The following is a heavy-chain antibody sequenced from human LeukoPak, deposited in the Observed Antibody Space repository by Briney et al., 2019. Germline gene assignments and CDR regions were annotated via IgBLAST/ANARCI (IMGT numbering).Heavy chain of an antibody. CDR3: AREVIVVVPADTGDAGEI. J-gene: IGHJ3*02. V-gene: IGHV4-4*07. CDR1: GGSISSDD. Sequence: SETLSLTCSVSGGSISSDDWSWIRWPAGKRPEWIGRIYTSGSTNSNPSRKTRVTISVNKAKTQFSLKLRSMTAADTALYYCAREVIVVVPADTGDAGEIWGQGTMVTVSS. D-gene: IGHD2-2*01. CDR2: IYTSGST.